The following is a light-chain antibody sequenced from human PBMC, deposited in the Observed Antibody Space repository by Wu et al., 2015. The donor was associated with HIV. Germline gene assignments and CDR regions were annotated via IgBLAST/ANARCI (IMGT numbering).Light chain of an antibody. CDR2: GAS. V-gene: IGKV3-20*01. Sequence: EIVLTQSPGTLSLSPGERATLSCRASQSVSSNYLAWYQQKPGQAPRLLIYGASSRATGIPDRFSGSGSGTNFTLTINRVETEDFAVYYCQQSTSSPRYTFGQGTRLDIK. CDR3: QQSTSSPRYT. CDR1: QSVSSNY. J-gene: IGKJ2*01.